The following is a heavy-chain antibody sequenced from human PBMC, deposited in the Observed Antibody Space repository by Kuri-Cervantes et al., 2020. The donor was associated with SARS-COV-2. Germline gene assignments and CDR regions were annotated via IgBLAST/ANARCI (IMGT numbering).Heavy chain of an antibody. CDR3: ARVNRITIFGVVTNSPMD. Sequence: ASVKVSCKASGYTFTSYGISWVRQAPGQGLEWMGWISAYNGNTNYAQKLQGRVTMTTDTFTSTAYMELRSLRSDDTAVYYCARVNRITIFGVVTNSPMDWGQGTLVTVSS. D-gene: IGHD3-3*01. CDR1: GYTFTSYG. V-gene: IGHV1-18*01. CDR2: ISAYNGNT. J-gene: IGHJ4*02.